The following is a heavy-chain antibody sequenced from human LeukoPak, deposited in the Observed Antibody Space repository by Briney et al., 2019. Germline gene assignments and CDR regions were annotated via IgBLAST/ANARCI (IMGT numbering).Heavy chain of an antibody. CDR3: TXVGSSXDLLDY. CDR2: IHQVGSEI. Sequence: PGGSLRLSCAASGFTFSSYAMSWVRQAPGKGLEFVANIHQVGSEIHYVDSVRGRFTISRDNVKSLLYLQMNSLRAEDEAIYYCTXVGSSXDLLDYWGRGTLVTVSX. J-gene: IGHJ4*02. V-gene: IGHV3-7*01. CDR1: GFTFSSYA. D-gene: IGHD6-13*01.